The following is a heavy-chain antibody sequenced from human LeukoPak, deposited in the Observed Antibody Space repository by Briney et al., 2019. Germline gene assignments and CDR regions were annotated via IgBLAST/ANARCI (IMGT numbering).Heavy chain of an antibody. CDR2: IYYSGST. CDR1: GGSISSSGYY. V-gene: IGHV4-39*01. J-gene: IGHJ4*02. CDR3: ARLVIREVYFDY. Sequence: SETLSLTCTVSGGSISSSGYYWGWIRQPPGKGLEWIGSIYYSGSTYYNPSLKSRVTISVDTSENQFSLKLSSVTAADTAVYYCARLVIREVYFDYWGQGTLVTVSS.